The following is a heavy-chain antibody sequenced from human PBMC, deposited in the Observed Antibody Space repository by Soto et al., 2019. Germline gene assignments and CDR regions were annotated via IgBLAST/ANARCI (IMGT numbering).Heavy chain of an antibody. D-gene: IGHD3-22*01. Sequence: EVQLVESGGGLVRPGGSLRLSCAASGFTFSSYTMNWVRQAPGKGLEWVSSISSSSSYIYYADSVKGRFTISRDNAKNSLYLQMNSLRAEDTAVYYCARPPNYFDSRGYYGGWGQGTLVTVSS. CDR2: ISSSSSYI. CDR3: ARPPNYFDSRGYYGG. CDR1: GFTFSSYT. V-gene: IGHV3-21*01. J-gene: IGHJ4*02.